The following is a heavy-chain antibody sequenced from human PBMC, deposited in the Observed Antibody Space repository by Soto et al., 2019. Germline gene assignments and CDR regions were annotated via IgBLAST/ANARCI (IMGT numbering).Heavy chain of an antibody. D-gene: IGHD3-10*01. CDR1: GGSFSGYY. J-gene: IGHJ6*03. V-gene: IGHV4-34*01. CDR3: ARGLLLWFGELSRRGGYYYYMDV. Sequence: QVQLQQWGAGLLKPSETLSLTCAVYGGSFSGYYWSWIRQPPGKGLEWIGEINDSGSSNYNPSLKSRVTISVDTPKNQFSRKLSSVTAADTAVYYCARGLLLWFGELSRRGGYYYYMDVWGKGTMVTVSS. CDR2: INDSGSS.